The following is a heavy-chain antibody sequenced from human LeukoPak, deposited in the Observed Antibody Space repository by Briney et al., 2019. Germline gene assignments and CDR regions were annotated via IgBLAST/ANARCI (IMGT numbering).Heavy chain of an antibody. CDR3: ARARSSYGYGDAFDI. V-gene: IGHV3-23*01. CDR1: GFTFSSYG. D-gene: IGHD5-18*01. Sequence: PGGSLRLSCAASGFTFSSYGMNWVRQAPGKGLEWVSAISGNGGSTYYADSVKGRFTISRDNSKNTLYLQMNSLRAEDTAVYYCARARSSYGYGDAFDIWGQGTMVTVSS. CDR2: ISGNGGST. J-gene: IGHJ3*02.